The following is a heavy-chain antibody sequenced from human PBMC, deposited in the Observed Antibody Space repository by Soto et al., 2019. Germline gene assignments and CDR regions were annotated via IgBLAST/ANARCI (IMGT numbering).Heavy chain of an antibody. J-gene: IGHJ4*02. Sequence: SETLSLTCTVSGGSFNSDGYYWSWLRQPPEKGLEWIGNIYPSGSTNYNPSLKSRVTISVDTSKNQFSLKLSSVTAADTAVYYCARGGTITVFDYWGQGTLVTVSS. CDR2: IYPSGST. CDR3: ARGGTITVFDY. V-gene: IGHV4-61*08. D-gene: IGHD3-9*01. CDR1: GGSFNSDGYY.